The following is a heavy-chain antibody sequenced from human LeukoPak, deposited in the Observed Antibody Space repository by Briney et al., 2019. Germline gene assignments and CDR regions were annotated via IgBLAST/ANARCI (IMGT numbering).Heavy chain of an antibody. CDR1: GFTFDDYA. J-gene: IGHJ4*02. Sequence: GRSLRLSCAASGFTFDDYAMHWVRQAPGKGLEWVSGISWNSGSIDYADSVKGRFTISRDNAKNSLYLQMNSLRAEDTALYYCAKTRGYNWNDESPLDYWGQGTLVAVS. D-gene: IGHD1-1*01. V-gene: IGHV3-9*01. CDR3: AKTRGYNWNDESPLDY. CDR2: ISWNSGSI.